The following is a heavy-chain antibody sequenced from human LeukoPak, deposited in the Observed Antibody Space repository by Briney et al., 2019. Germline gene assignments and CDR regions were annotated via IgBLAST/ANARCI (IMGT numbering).Heavy chain of an antibody. CDR3: ARATYYYGSGSYPALSYYYYMDV. J-gene: IGHJ6*03. V-gene: IGHV4-59*01. CDR1: GGSISSYY. CDR2: IYYSGST. D-gene: IGHD3-10*01. Sequence: SETLSLTCTVSGGSISSYYWSWIRQPPGKGLEWIGYIYYSGSTNYNPSLKSRVTISVDTSKNQFSLKLSSVTAADTAVYYCARATYYYGSGSYPALSYYYYMDVWGKGTTVT.